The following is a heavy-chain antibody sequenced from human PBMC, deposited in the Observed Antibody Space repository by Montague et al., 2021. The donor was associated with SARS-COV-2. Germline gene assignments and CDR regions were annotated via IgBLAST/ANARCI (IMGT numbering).Heavy chain of an antibody. CDR1: GGSISSYY. Sequence: SETLSLTCTVSGGSISSYYWSWIRQPPGKGLEWIGYIYYTGSTNYNPSLRSRVTISVDTSKKQFSLKLNSVTAAGTAVYYCASRYDSSGYYVFWGQGTLVTVSS. J-gene: IGHJ4*02. D-gene: IGHD3-22*01. CDR3: ASRYDSSGYYVF. CDR2: IYYTGST. V-gene: IGHV4-59*08.